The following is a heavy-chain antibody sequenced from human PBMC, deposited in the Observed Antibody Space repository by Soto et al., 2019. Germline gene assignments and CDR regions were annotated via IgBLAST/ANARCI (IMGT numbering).Heavy chain of an antibody. J-gene: IGHJ1*01. CDR2: VSGYNRNT. V-gene: IGHV1-18*01. Sequence: QVQLVQSGAEVKKPGTSVKVSCKASGFTLINYGITWVRQAPGQGLEWMGWVSGYNRNTNYALKFEDRLAMTTDTSTNTAYMELRNLRLDDTAVYFCAIEMQWDPLPYWGQGTVVTVSS. CDR3: AIEMQWDPLPY. D-gene: IGHD1-26*01. CDR1: GFTLINYG.